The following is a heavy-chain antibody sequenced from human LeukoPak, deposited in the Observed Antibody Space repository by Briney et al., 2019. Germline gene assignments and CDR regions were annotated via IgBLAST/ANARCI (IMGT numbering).Heavy chain of an antibody. CDR2: LTPNSVDT. V-gene: IGHV1-2*02. J-gene: IGHJ4*02. CDR1: GHTFSDYY. D-gene: IGHD3-3*01. CDR3: ARFVYFGVAANQALDY. Sequence: ASVKVLCKASGHTFSDYYIHWARQATGQGLEWMGWLTPNSVDTKYEQRFQGRVTMTRDTSISTAYMEVSRLRYNDTAVYYCARFVYFGVAANQALDYWGQGTLVTVSS.